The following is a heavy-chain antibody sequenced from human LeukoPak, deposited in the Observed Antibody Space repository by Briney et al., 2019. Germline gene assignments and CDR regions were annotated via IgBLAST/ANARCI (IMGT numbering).Heavy chain of an antibody. V-gene: IGHV3-21*01. D-gene: IGHD3-9*01. Sequence: GGSLRLSCAASGFTFSSYAMSWVRQAPGKGLEWVSSISSSSSYTYYADSVKGRFTISRDNAKNSLYLQMNSLRAEDTAVYYCARKADDTTFDYWGQGTLVTVSS. CDR1: GFTFSSYA. CDR2: ISSSSSYT. J-gene: IGHJ4*02. CDR3: ARKADDTTFDY.